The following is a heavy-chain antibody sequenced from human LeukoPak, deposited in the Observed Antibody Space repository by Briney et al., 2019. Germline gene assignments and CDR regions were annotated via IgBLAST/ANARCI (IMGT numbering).Heavy chain of an antibody. CDR2: MRYDGSNK. D-gene: IGHD6-19*01. J-gene: IGHJ4*02. V-gene: IGHV3-30*02. CDR3: AKPEYSSGPPPD. CDR1: GFTFSSYG. Sequence: GGSLRLSCAASGFTFSSYGMHWVRQAPGKGLEWVAFMRYDGSNKYYADSVKGRFTISRDNSKNALYLQMNSLRAEDTAVYYCAKPEYSSGPPPDWGQGTLVTVSS.